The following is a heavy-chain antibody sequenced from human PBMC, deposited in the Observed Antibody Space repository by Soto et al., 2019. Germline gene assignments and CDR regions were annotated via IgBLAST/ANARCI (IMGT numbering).Heavy chain of an antibody. V-gene: IGHV3-30-3*01. CDR2: ISYHGSNK. Sequence: GGSLRLSCAASGFTFSSYAMHWVRQAPGKGLEWVAVISYHGSNKYYADSVKGRFTTSRDNSKNTLYLQMYSLRAEDTAVYYCARVYGALDYWGQGTLVTVSS. D-gene: IGHD4-17*01. CDR1: GFTFSSYA. CDR3: ARVYGALDY. J-gene: IGHJ4*02.